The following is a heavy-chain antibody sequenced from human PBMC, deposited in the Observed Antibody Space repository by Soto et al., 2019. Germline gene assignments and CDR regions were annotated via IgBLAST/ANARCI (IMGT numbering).Heavy chain of an antibody. V-gene: IGHV3-66*01. CDR2: VYSGGTT. J-gene: IGHJ4*02. D-gene: IGHD3-10*01. CDR1: GFTVSTYY. CDR3: ARGRSASSDFDY. Sequence: VHLGECGGGLVQPGRSLRLSCAASGFTVSTYYMNWVRQAPGEGLEWVSVVYSGGTTYYAESVRGRFTISRDNSKNTLFLQMNSLRAEDTAVYYCARGRSASSDFDYWGQGTLVTVSS.